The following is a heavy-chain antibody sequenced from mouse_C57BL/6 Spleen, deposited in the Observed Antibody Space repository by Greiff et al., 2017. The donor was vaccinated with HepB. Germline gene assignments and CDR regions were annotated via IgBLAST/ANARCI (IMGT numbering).Heavy chain of an antibody. J-gene: IGHJ4*01. CDR3: ARVTTVVGGDAMDY. CDR2: INPSSGYT. V-gene: IGHV1-7*01. D-gene: IGHD1-1*01. Sequence: VQGVESGAELAKPGASVKLSCKASGYTFTSYWMHWVKQRPGQGLEWIGYINPSSGYTKYNQKFKDKATLTADKSSSTAYMQLSSLTYEDSAVYYCARVTTVVGGDAMDYWGQGTSVTVSS. CDR1: GYTFTSYW.